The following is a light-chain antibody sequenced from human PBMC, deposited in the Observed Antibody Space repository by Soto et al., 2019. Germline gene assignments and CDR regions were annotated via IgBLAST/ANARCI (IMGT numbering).Light chain of an antibody. V-gene: IGKV3-20*01. CDR1: QSVSSY. J-gene: IGKJ1*01. CDR2: GAS. Sequence: ENVFAQAPATLSLSPGGRAHLSCRASQSVSSYLAWYQQKPGQAPRLLIYGASSRATGIPDRFSGSGSGTDFTLTISGLEPEDFAVYYCQQYGSSGTFGQGTKVDIK. CDR3: QQYGSSGT.